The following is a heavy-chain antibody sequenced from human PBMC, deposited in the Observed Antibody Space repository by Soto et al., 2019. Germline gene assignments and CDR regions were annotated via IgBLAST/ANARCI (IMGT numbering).Heavy chain of an antibody. V-gene: IGHV1-2*02. J-gene: IGHJ4*02. D-gene: IGHD6-13*01. Sequence: GASVKVSCKASGYTFTGYHMHWVRQAPGQGLEWMGWINPNSGATNYAQKLQGRVTMTTDTSTSTAYMELRSLRSDDTAVYYCARDRGIAAAGTTVPFDYWGQGTLVTVSS. CDR2: INPNSGAT. CDR3: ARDRGIAAAGTTVPFDY. CDR1: GYTFTGYH.